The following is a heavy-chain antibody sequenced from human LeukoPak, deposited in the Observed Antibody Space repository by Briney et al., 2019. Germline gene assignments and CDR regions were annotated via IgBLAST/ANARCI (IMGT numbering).Heavy chain of an antibody. Sequence: PGGSLRLSCAASGFTFSSYSMNWVRQAPGKGLEWVSSISSSSSYIYYAGSVKGRFTISRDNAKNSLYLQMNSLRAEDTAVYYCARDRGRYQPLTAFDYWGQGTLVTVSS. D-gene: IGHD2-2*01. CDR2: ISSSSSYI. V-gene: IGHV3-21*04. CDR1: GFTFSSYS. CDR3: ARDRGRYQPLTAFDY. J-gene: IGHJ4*02.